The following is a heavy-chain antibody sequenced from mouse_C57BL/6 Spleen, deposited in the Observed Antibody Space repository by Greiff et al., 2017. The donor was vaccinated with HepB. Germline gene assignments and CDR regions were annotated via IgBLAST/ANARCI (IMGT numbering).Heavy chain of an antibody. D-gene: IGHD1-1*01. V-gene: IGHV5-9-1*02. CDR1: GFTFSSYA. CDR2: ISSGGDYI. J-gene: IGHJ1*03. CDR3: TRDITVVATSYWYFDV. Sequence: DVMLVESGEGLVKPGGSLKLSCAASGFTFSSYAMSWVRQTPEKRLEWVAYISSGGDYIYYADTVKGRFTISRDNARNTLYLQMSSLKSEDTAMYYCTRDITVVATSYWYFDVWGTGTTVTVSS.